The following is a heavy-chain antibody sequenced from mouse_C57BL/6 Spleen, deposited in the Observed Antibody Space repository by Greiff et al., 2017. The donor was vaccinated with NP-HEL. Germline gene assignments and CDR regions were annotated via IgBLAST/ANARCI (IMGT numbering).Heavy chain of an antibody. V-gene: IGHV1-69*01. Sequence: QVQLQQPGAELVMPGASVKLSCKASGYTFTSYWMHWVKQRPGQGLEWIGEIDPSDSYTNYNQKFKGKSTWTVDKSSSTAYMQLSSLTSEDSAVYYCARKAITTVVADYAMDYWGQGTSVTVSS. J-gene: IGHJ4*01. CDR2: IDPSDSYT. CDR3: ARKAITTVVADYAMDY. D-gene: IGHD1-1*01. CDR1: GYTFTSYW.